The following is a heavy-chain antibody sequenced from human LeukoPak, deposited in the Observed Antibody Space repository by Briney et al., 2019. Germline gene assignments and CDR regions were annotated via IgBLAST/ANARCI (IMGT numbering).Heavy chain of an antibody. CDR2: ITHSGST. J-gene: IGHJ4*02. D-gene: IGHD3-10*01. CDR1: GGSFSESS. V-gene: IGHV4-34*01. CDR3: ARGDCCTNAVCLSSASGSYYHDS. Sequence: SETLSLTCAVSGGSFSESSWNWIRQTPGKGLEWIGEITHSGSTKYNPSLGSRVTISVDTSKAQFSLRLTSVTAADTAVYYCARGDCCTNAVCLSSASGSYYHDSWGQGTLVTVSS.